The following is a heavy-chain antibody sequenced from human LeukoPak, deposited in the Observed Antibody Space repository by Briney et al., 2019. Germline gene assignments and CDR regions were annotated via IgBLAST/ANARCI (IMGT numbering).Heavy chain of an antibody. V-gene: IGHV3-53*01. CDR3: AREAPGSYYFDY. J-gene: IGHJ4*02. Sequence: PGGSLRLSCAASGFTFSSYAMHWVRQAPGKGLEWVSVIYSGGSTDYADSVKGRFTISRDNSKNTLYLQMNSLRAEDTAVYYCAREAPGSYYFDYWGQGTLVTVSS. CDR1: GFTFSSYA. D-gene: IGHD1-26*01. CDR2: IYSGGST.